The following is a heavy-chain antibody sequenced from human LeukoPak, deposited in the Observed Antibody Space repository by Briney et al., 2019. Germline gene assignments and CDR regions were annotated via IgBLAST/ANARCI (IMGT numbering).Heavy chain of an antibody. V-gene: IGHV4-4*07. Sequence: SETLSLTCTVSGGSISSYYWSWIRQPAGKGLEWIGRIYTSGSTNYNPSLKSRVTMSVDTSKNQFSLKLSSVTAADTAVYYCARSQLPGGYEGFNFDYWGQGTLVTVSS. D-gene: IGHD5-12*01. CDR2: IYTSGST. J-gene: IGHJ4*02. CDR1: GGSISSYY. CDR3: ARSQLPGGYEGFNFDY.